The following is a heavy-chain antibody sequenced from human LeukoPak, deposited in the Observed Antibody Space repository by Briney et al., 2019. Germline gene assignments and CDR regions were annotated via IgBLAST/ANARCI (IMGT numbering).Heavy chain of an antibody. Sequence: SQTLSLTCAISGDSVSNNTTAWNWIRQSPSRGLEWLGRTYYRSKWYYEYAVSVKSRITINPDTSKNQFSLQLNSVTPEDTAVYYCEKAYSMSYWGQGTLVTVSS. D-gene: IGHD6-13*01. V-gene: IGHV6-1*01. CDR2: TYYRSKWYY. CDR3: EKAYSMSY. CDR1: GDSVSNNTTA. J-gene: IGHJ4*02.